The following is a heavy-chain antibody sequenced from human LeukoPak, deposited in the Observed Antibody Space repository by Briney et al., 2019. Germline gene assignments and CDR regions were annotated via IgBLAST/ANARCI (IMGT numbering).Heavy chain of an antibody. V-gene: IGHV3-30-3*01. Sequence: PGRSLRLSCAASGFTFSSYAMHWVRQAPGKGLEWVAVISYDGSNKYYADSVKGRFTISRDNSKNTLYLQMNSLRAEDTAVYYCARAIVVVTAILDYWGQGTLVTVSS. D-gene: IGHD2-21*02. CDR3: ARAIVVVTAILDY. J-gene: IGHJ4*02. CDR1: GFTFSSYA. CDR2: ISYDGSNK.